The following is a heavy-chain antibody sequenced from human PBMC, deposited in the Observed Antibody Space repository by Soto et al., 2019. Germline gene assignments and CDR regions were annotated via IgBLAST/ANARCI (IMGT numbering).Heavy chain of an antibody. CDR3: AREENCSGGTCYSEYFHR. CDR1: GYLFTAYS. J-gene: IGHJ1*01. CDR2: VNPSGGST. Sequence: GASVKVSCKASGYLFTAYSMQWVRLAPGQGLEWMGVVNPSGGSTKYAQNFQGRVTMTRDTSTTTIYMELSSLRSDDTAIYYCAREENCSGGTCYSEYFHRWGQGTLVTVSS. V-gene: IGHV1-46*01. D-gene: IGHD2-15*01.